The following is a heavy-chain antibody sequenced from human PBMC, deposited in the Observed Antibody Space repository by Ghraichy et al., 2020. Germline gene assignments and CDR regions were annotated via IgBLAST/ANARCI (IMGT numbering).Heavy chain of an antibody. CDR1: GFTFSSYS. J-gene: IGHJ5*02. CDR2: ISSSGSTK. V-gene: IGHV3-48*02. Sequence: GGSLRLSCVASGFTFSSYSMSWVRQAPGKGLEWVSFISSSGSTKYYADSVKGRFTISRDNGKNSLYLQMNSLRDEDTAVYYCAREAWSDPWGQGALVTVSS. CDR3: AREAWSDP.